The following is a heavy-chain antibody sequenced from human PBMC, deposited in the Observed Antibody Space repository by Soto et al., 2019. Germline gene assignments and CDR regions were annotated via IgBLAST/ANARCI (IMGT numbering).Heavy chain of an antibody. CDR1: GFTFGDYA. D-gene: IGHD6-19*01. CDR2: IRSKAYGGTT. Sequence: GGSLRLSCTASGFTFGDYAMSWVRQAPGKGLEWVGFIRSKAYGGTTEYAASVKGRFTISRDDSKSIAYLQMNSLKAEDTAVYYCTVGGQWLKQDYWGQGTLVTVSS. CDR3: TVGGQWLKQDY. V-gene: IGHV3-49*04. J-gene: IGHJ4*02.